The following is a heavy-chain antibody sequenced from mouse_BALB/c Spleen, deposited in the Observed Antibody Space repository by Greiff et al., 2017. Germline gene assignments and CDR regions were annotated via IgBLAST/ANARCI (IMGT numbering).Heavy chain of an antibody. CDR1: GYTFSSYW. Sequence: QVQLQQSGAELMKPGASVKISCKATGYTFSSYWIEWVKQRPGHGLEWIGEILPGSGSTNYNEKFKGKATFTADTSSNTAYMQLSSLTSEDSAVYYCARSERTYYYAMDYWGQGTAVTGSS. CDR2: ILPGSGST. V-gene: IGHV1-9*01. CDR3: ARSERTYYYAMDY. J-gene: IGHJ4*01. D-gene: IGHD5-1*01.